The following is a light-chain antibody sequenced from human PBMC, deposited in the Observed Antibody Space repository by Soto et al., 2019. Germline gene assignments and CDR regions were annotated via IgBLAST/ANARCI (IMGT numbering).Light chain of an antibody. CDR3: QQYNSYLWT. V-gene: IGKV1-5*03. J-gene: IGKJ1*01. Sequence: DIQMTQSPSTLSASVGDRVTITCRASQSISNWLAWYQQKPGKAPKLLIYKASSLESGVPSRFSGSGSGTEFTLTISSLQPDDFATYYCQQYNSYLWTFGQGTKVEI. CDR2: KAS. CDR1: QSISNW.